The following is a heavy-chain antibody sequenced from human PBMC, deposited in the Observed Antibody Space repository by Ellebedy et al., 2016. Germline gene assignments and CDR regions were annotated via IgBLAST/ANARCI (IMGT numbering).Heavy chain of an antibody. Sequence: GESLKISCAASGFTFRTYTMNWVRQAPGKGLEWVSSISSSGSHIYYADSVKGRLTISRDNAKNPLSLQMNSLRAEDTAVYYCARTYDFWSSSRFDYWGQGTLVTVSS. CDR2: ISSSGSHI. CDR1: GFTFRTYT. J-gene: IGHJ4*02. D-gene: IGHD3-3*01. CDR3: ARTYDFWSSSRFDY. V-gene: IGHV3-21*01.